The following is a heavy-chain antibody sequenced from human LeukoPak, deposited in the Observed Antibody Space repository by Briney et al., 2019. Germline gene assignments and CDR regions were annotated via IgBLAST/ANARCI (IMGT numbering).Heavy chain of an antibody. V-gene: IGHV3-66*02. J-gene: IGHJ4*02. D-gene: IGHD2-2*01. Sequence: VGSLRLSCAASGFTVSSNYMSWVRQAPGKGLEWVSVINSGGSTYYADSVKGRFTISRDNSKNTLYLQMNSLRAEDTAVYYCASATSDCSSTSCPFDYWGQGTLVTVSS. CDR3: ASATSDCSSTSCPFDY. CDR2: INSGGST. CDR1: GFTVSSNY.